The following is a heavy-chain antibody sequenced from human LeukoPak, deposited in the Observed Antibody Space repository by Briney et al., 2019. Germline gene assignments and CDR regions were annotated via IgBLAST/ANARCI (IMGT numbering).Heavy chain of an antibody. CDR3: AKGGGGRLIYYYYMDV. Sequence: GGSLRLSCAASGFTFSSYGMHWVRQAPGKGLEGGAFIRYGGSSEYYADSVKGRFTISRDNAKNSLYLQMNSLRAEDMALYYCAKGGGGRLIYYYYMDVWGKGTTVTVSS. J-gene: IGHJ6*03. CDR2: IRYGGSSE. V-gene: IGHV3-30*02. D-gene: IGHD3-16*01. CDR1: GFTFSSYG.